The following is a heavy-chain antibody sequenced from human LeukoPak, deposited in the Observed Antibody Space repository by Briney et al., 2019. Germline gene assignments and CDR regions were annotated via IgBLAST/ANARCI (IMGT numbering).Heavy chain of an antibody. V-gene: IGHV1-18*01. Sequence: ASVKVSCKASGYTFTSYGISWVRQAPGQGLEWMGWIGAYNGNTNYAQKLQGRVTMTTDTSTSTAYMELRSLRSDDTAVYYCARGGIGYCSGGSCYPSSGLDYWGQGTLVTVSS. CDR1: GYTFTSYG. CDR3: ARGGIGYCSGGSCYPSSGLDY. J-gene: IGHJ4*02. CDR2: IGAYNGNT. D-gene: IGHD2-15*01.